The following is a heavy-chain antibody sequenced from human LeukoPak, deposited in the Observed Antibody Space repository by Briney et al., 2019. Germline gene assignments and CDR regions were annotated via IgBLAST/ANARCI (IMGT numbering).Heavy chain of an antibody. Sequence: GGSLRLSCAASGFTFDNYAMHWVRQVPGKGLEWVSTISWNSGNIGYADSVKGRFTISRDNAKNSLYLQMNSLRAEDTALYYCAKDYSSSWYGYYFDYWGQGTLVTVSS. V-gene: IGHV3-9*01. D-gene: IGHD6-13*01. CDR3: AKDYSSSWYGYYFDY. CDR2: ISWNSGNI. CDR1: GFTFDNYA. J-gene: IGHJ4*02.